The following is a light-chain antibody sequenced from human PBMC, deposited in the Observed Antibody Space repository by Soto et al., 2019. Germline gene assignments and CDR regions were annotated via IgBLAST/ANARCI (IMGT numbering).Light chain of an antibody. Sequence: LTQPPSASGSPGQSVTISCTGTSSDVGGYNYVSWYQQYPGRAPKLMIYEVTKRPSGVPDRFSGSKSGNTASLTVSGLQAEDEADYYCSSYAASNNFYFVFGGGTKVTVL. J-gene: IGLJ3*02. CDR1: SSDVGGYNY. CDR3: SSYAASNNFYFV. V-gene: IGLV2-8*01. CDR2: EVT.